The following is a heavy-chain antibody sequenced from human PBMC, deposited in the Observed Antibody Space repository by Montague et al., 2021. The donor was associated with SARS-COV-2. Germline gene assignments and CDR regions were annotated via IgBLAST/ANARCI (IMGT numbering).Heavy chain of an antibody. Sequence: SETLSLTCTVSGGSISSSSYYWGWIRQPPGKGLEWIGSIYYSGSTYYXPSLKSRVTISVDTSKNQFSLKLSSATAADTAVYYCASQTLGITIFGVVNGRWFDPWGQGTLVTVSS. V-gene: IGHV4-39*01. J-gene: IGHJ5*02. CDR3: ASQTLGITIFGVVNGRWFDP. CDR2: IYYSGST. CDR1: GGSISSSSYY. D-gene: IGHD3-3*01.